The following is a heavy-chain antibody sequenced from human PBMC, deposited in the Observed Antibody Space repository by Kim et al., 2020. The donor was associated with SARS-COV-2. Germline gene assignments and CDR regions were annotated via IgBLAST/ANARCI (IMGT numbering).Heavy chain of an antibody. J-gene: IGHJ5*02. Sequence: GGSLRLSCAASGFTFSSYAMSWVRQAPGKGLEWVSAISGSGGSTYYADSVKGRFTISRDNSKNTLYLQMNSLRAEDTAVYYCAKASVLNYYGSGSYPNWFDPWGQGTLVTVSS. V-gene: IGHV3-23*01. D-gene: IGHD3-10*01. CDR1: GFTFSSYA. CDR2: ISGSGGST. CDR3: AKASVLNYYGSGSYPNWFDP.